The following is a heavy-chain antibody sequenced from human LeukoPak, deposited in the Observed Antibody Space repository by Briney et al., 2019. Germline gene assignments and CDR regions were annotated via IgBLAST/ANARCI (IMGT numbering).Heavy chain of an antibody. CDR2: IYTSGST. D-gene: IGHD6-19*01. Sequence: SETLSLTCTVSGGSISSYYWSWIRQPAGKGLEWIGRIYTSGSTNYNPSLKSRVTISVDTSKNQFSLKLSSVTAADTAVYYCARGWSSGWYAGFHFDYWGQGTLVTVSS. CDR3: ARGWSSGWYAGFHFDY. CDR1: GGSISSYY. V-gene: IGHV4-4*07. J-gene: IGHJ4*02.